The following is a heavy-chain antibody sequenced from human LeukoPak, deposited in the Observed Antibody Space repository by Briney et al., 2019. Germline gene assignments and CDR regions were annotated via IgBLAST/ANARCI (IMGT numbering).Heavy chain of an antibody. V-gene: IGHV3-20*04. J-gene: IGHJ4*02. Sequence: PGGSLRLSCAASGFTFDDYGLSWVRQAPGKGLEWVSTINWNGGSTGYADSVKGRFTISRDNAKNTLYLQMNSLRAEDTAVYYCARGGSGLDYWGQGTLVTVSS. CDR3: ARGGSGLDY. CDR1: GFTFDDYG. CDR2: INWNGGST. D-gene: IGHD2-15*01.